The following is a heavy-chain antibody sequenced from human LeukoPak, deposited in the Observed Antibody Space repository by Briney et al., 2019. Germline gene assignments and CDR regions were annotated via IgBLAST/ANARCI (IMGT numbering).Heavy chain of an antibody. D-gene: IGHD2-15*01. V-gene: IGHV4-59*12. Sequence: SETLSLTCTVSGGSISSYYWSWIRQPPGKGLEWIGYIYYSGSTNYNPSLKSRVTISVDTSKNQFSLKLSSVTVADTAVYYCARGAYCSGGSCYYNWFDPWGQGTPVTVSS. CDR3: ARGAYCSGGSCYYNWFDP. J-gene: IGHJ5*02. CDR2: IYYSGST. CDR1: GGSISSYY.